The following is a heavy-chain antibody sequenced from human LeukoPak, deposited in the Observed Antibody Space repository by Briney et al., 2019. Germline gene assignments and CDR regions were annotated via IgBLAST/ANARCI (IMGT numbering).Heavy chain of an antibody. CDR2: MNPNTGNT. J-gene: IGHJ3*02. V-gene: IGHV1-8*01. CDR3: ARGLMYGSSYDAFDI. CDR1: GYTFSNYD. Sequence: ASVKVSCKASGYTFSNYDLNWVRQAPGQGLEWVGWMNPNTGNTAYAQKFQGRVTMTGNTSTSTGYMELSSLKSDDAAVYYCARGLMYGSSYDAFDIWGQGTMVTVSS. D-gene: IGHD3-10*01.